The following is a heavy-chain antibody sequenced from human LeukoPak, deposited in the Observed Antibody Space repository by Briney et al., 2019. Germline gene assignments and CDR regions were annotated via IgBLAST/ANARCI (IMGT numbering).Heavy chain of an antibody. CDR3: TRARGYSSGFDP. D-gene: IGHD5-18*01. Sequence: ASVKVSCKASGYTFTSYYIHWVRQAPGQGLEWMGIINPSGGSTNYAQKFQGRVTMTRDKSTSTVYMELSSLRSEDTAVYYCTRARGYSSGFDPWGRGTLVTVSS. V-gene: IGHV1-46*03. CDR1: GYTFTSYY. CDR2: INPSGGST. J-gene: IGHJ5*02.